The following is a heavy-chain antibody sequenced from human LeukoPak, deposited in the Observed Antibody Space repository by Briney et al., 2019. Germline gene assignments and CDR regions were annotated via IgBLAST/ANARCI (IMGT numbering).Heavy chain of an antibody. D-gene: IGHD4-11*01. Sequence: GGSLRLSCAASGFPFNSYPMSLVRQAPRKGLGLVSTLICSGGSTYYADCGKGRFTISRDKSKNTLYRQMNSLRVEDTAIYNCAKDQQSISYSPWGQGTLVTVSS. J-gene: IGHJ5*02. CDR3: AKDQQSISYSP. CDR1: GFPFNSYP. V-gene: IGHV3-23*01. CDR2: LICSGGST.